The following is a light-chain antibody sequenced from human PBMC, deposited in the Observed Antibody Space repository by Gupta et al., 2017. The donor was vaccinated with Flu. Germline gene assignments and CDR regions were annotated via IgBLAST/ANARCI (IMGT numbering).Light chain of an antibody. CDR2: GAS. J-gene: IGKJ1*01. Sequence: SSLSAYVGDRVTITCRASQSIGNYLNWYQHKPGKAPKLLIYGASNLRTGVPSRFSGSGSGTDFTLTISSLQPEDCATYYCQQTYTTPMWTFGQGTKVDI. CDR3: QQTYTTPMWT. V-gene: IGKV1-39*01. CDR1: QSIGNY.